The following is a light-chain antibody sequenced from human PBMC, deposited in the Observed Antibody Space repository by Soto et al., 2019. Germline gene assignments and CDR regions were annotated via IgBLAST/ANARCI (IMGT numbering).Light chain of an antibody. CDR3: QQTFGTPQT. V-gene: IGKV1-39*01. Sequence: DIQMTQSPSSLSASVGDRVTITCRASQSITSYLNWYQQKPGKAPELLIHAASSLQSGVPLRFSGSGSGTDFTLTISTLQPEDFATYYCQQTFGTPQTFGQGTKVEI. CDR2: AAS. J-gene: IGKJ1*01. CDR1: QSITSY.